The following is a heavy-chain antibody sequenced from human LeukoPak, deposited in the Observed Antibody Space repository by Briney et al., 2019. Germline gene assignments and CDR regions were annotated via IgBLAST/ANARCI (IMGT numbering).Heavy chain of an antibody. J-gene: IGHJ5*02. V-gene: IGHV4-34*01. Sequence: SETLSLTCAVYGGSFSGYYWTWIRQPPGKGLEWIGEINHSGSTYYNPSLKSRVTISVDTSKNQFSLKLSSVTAADTAVYYCARGELGITMVRNQPWGQGTLVTVSS. D-gene: IGHD3-10*01. CDR3: ARGELGITMVRNQP. CDR1: GGSFSGYY. CDR2: INHSGST.